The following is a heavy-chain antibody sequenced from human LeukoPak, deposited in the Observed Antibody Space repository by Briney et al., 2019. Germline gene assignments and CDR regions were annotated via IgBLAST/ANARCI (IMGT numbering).Heavy chain of an antibody. Sequence: PSETLSLTCTVSGGSVSSGSYYWTCIRQPPGKGLEWIGHIYYTGSTNYNPSLRRRVTISVDTSKNQFSLKVNSVTAADTAVYYCASAVAGIRDWGQGTLVTVSS. CDR1: GGSVSSGSYY. CDR3: ASAVAGIRD. J-gene: IGHJ4*02. CDR2: IYYTGST. D-gene: IGHD6-19*01. V-gene: IGHV4-61*01.